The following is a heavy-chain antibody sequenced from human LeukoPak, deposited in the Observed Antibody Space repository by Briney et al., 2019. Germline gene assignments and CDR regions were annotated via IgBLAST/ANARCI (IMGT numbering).Heavy chain of an antibody. V-gene: IGHV4-4*07. D-gene: IGHD4-17*01. CDR2: IYTSGST. J-gene: IGHJ3*02. CDR3: AKGMTTVTKDAFDI. Sequence: PSETLSLTCTVSGGSISSYYWSWIRQPAGKGLEWIGRIYTSGSTNYNPSLKSRVTTSVDTSKNQFSLKLSSVTAADTAVYYCAKGMTTVTKDAFDIWGQGTMVTVSS. CDR1: GGSISSYY.